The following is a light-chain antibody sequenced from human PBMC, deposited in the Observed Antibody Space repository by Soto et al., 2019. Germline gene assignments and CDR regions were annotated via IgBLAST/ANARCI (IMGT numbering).Light chain of an antibody. J-gene: IGKJ1*01. Sequence: DVVMTQTPLSLSVAPGQPASISCKSSQSLLHITGETFLFWYLQKPGQSPQLLIYEVSTRVSGVPDRFSGSGSGTDFTLTISNLEPEDFAVYYCQQYYSIPWTFGQGTKVDI. CDR3: QQYYSIPWT. CDR2: EVS. V-gene: IGKV2-29*01. CDR1: QSLLHITGETF.